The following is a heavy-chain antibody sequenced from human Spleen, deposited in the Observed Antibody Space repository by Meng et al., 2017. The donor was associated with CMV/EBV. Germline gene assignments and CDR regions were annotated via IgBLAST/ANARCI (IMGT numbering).Heavy chain of an antibody. J-gene: IGHJ4*02. D-gene: IGHD6-13*01. V-gene: IGHV4-59*01. Sequence: SETLSLTCSVSGGSIGRSYWSWIRQPPGKGLEWIGYVYYDGRSNYNPSLKSRVTISGDTSKNQFSLRLHSVTAADTAVYYCARTIAAAAHYFDYWGQGALVTVSS. CDR1: GGSIGRSY. CDR2: VYYDGRS. CDR3: ARTIAAAAHYFDY.